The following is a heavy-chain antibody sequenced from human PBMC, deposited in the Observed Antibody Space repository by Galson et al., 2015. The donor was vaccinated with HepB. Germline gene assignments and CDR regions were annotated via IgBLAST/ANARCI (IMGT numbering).Heavy chain of an antibody. D-gene: IGHD3-3*01. J-gene: IGHJ4*02. CDR3: ARDMDSNDFWSGYYTPGLDY. V-gene: IGHV1-69*04. Sequence: SVKVSCKASGGTFSSYTISWVRQAPGQGLEWMGRIIPILGIANHAQKFQGRVTVTADKSTSTAYMELSSLRSEDTAVYYCARDMDSNDFWSGYYTPGLDYWGQGTLVTVSS. CDR1: GGTFSSYT. CDR2: IIPILGIA.